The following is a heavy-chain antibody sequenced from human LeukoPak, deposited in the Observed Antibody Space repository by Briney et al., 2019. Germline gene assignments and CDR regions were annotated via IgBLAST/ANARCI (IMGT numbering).Heavy chain of an antibody. J-gene: IGHJ4*02. CDR2: ISGSGGST. CDR1: GFTFSNYS. V-gene: IGHV3-23*01. CDR3: ARTGVGGGYRFDY. Sequence: QPGGSLRLFCAASGFTFSNYSMTWARHARGEGLECVSGISGSGGSTYYAGSVRGRFTISRDNSKNTFDVQMNSLRAEDTAIYYCARTGVGGGYRFDYWGEGTLVTVSS. D-gene: IGHD1-26*01.